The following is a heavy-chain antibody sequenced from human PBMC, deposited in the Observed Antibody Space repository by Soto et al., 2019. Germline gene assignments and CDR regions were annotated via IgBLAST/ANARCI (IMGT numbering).Heavy chain of an antibody. Sequence: SETLSLTCTVAGGSISSYYWSWIRQPPGKGLEWIGYIYYSGSTNYNPSLKSRVTISVDTSKNQFSLKLSSVTAADTAVYYAARHRGVYRSGWLTYWGQGSLVAV. CDR2: IYYSGST. J-gene: IGHJ4*02. CDR1: GGSISSYY. D-gene: IGHD6-19*01. V-gene: IGHV4-59*08. CDR3: ARHRGVYRSGWLTY.